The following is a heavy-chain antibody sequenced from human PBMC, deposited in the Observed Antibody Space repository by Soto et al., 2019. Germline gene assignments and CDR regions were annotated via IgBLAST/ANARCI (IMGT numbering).Heavy chain of an antibody. Sequence: ASVKVSCKASGYTFTSYAMHWVRQAPGQRLEWMGWINAGNGNTKYSQKFQGRVTITRDTSASTAYMELSSLRSEDTAVYYCARDLGPGRGYSYGSFDYWGQGTLVTV. V-gene: IGHV1-3*01. CDR3: ARDLGPGRGYSYGSFDY. CDR2: INAGNGNT. J-gene: IGHJ4*02. D-gene: IGHD5-18*01. CDR1: GYTFTSYA.